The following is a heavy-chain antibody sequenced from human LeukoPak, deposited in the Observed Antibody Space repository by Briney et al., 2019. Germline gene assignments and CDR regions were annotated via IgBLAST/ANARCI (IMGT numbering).Heavy chain of an antibody. CDR2: MNPNSGNT. V-gene: IGHV1-8*01. CDR3: ARALSWTTESYYYMDV. Sequence: ASVKVSCKASGYTVTSYDINWVRQATGQGLESMGWMNPNSGNTGYAQKFQGRVTMTKNTSISTAYMDLSSLRSEDTAVYYCARALSWTTESYYYMDVWGKGTTVTVSS. CDR1: GYTVTSYD. D-gene: IGHD3/OR15-3a*01. J-gene: IGHJ6*03.